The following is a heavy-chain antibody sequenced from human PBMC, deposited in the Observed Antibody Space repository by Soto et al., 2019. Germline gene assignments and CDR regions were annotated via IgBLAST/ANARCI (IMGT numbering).Heavy chain of an antibody. V-gene: IGHV3-74*01. CDR3: ARHGGSHYLSSGYHYALDY. Sequence: PGGSVRLSCAASGFTFSSYWMHWVRQAPGKGLVWVSRINSDGSSTSYADSVKGRFTISRDNAKNTLYLQMNSLRASDTAVYYCARHGGSHYLSSGYHYALDYWGQGTPVTVSS. D-gene: IGHD3-22*01. J-gene: IGHJ4*02. CDR2: INSDGSST. CDR1: GFTFSSYW.